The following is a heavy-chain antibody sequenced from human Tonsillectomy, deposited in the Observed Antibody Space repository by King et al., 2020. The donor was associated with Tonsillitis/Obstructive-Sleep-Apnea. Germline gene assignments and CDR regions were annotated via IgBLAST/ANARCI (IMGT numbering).Heavy chain of an antibody. CDR3: AIVAYDYVWGSYRYTRHYYMDV. V-gene: IGHV3-48*03. CDR2: ISSSGSTI. Sequence: VQLVESGGGLVQPGGSLRLSCAASGFTFSSNEMNWVRQAPGKGLEWVSYISSSGSTIYYADSVKGRFTISRANAKNSLYLQMNSLRAEDTAVYYCAIVAYDYVWGSYRYTRHYYMDVWGKGTTVTVSS. J-gene: IGHJ6*03. CDR1: GFTFSSNE. D-gene: IGHD3-16*02.